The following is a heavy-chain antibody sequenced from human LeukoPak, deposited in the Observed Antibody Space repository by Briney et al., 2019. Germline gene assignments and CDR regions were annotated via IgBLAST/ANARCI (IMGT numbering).Heavy chain of an antibody. D-gene: IGHD6-13*01. Sequence: GGSLRLSCEASGFTVSSNYMSWVRQAPGKGLEWVSAIYSGYTTYYADSVRGRFTISRDNSKNTLYLQMNSLRAEDTAVYYCAISESWYVDYWGQGTLVTVSS. J-gene: IGHJ4*02. V-gene: IGHV3-66*01. CDR2: IYSGYTT. CDR1: GFTVSSNY. CDR3: AISESWYVDY.